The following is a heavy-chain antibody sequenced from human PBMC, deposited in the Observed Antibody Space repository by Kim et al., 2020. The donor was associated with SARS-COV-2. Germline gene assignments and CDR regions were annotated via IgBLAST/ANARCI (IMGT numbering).Heavy chain of an antibody. CDR1: GFTFSSYE. Sequence: GGSLRLSCAASGFTFSSYEMNWVSQAPGKGLEWVSYISSSGSTINYADSVKGRFTISRDNAKNSLYLQMNSLRAEDTAGYYCARDYSGSGLEAAGTGDY. J-gene: IGHJ4*01. CDR3: ARDYSGSGLEAAGTGDY. D-gene: IGHD6-13*01. V-gene: IGHV3-48*03. CDR2: ISSSGSTI.